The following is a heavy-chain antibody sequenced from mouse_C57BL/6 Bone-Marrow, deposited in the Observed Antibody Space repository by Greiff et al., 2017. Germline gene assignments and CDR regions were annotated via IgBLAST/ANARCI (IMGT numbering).Heavy chain of an antibody. CDR1: GYTFTSYW. CDR3: ARGGGNWYFDV. J-gene: IGHJ1*03. V-gene: IGHV1-69*01. Sequence: QVQLKQPGAELVMPGASVKLSCKASGYTFTSYWMHWVKQRPGQGLEWIGEIDPSDSYTNYNQKFKGKSTLTVDKSSSTAYMQLSSLTSEDSAVDYCARGGGNWYFDVWGTGTTVTVSS. CDR2: IDPSDSYT.